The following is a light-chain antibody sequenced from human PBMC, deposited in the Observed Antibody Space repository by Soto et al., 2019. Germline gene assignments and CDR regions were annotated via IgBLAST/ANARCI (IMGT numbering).Light chain of an antibody. J-gene: IGKJ5*01. V-gene: IGKV3-15*01. CDR2: DAS. CDR1: QSVRSS. CDR3: QQYNNWPPT. Sequence: EILMTQSPSTLAVSLGERATLSCRASQSVRSSLAWYQQKPGQAPRLLIYDASTRAPGIPARFSGSGSGTELTLTISSLPSDDFAVYHCQQYNNWPPTFGHGTRLEIK.